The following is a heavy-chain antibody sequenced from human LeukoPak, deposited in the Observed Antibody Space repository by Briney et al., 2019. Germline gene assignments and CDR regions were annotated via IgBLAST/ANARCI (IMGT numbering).Heavy chain of an antibody. V-gene: IGHV4-39*01. CDR3: ARHPLAGATAPNYFDY. CDR1: GGSISSSSYY. D-gene: IGHD6-25*01. CDR2: IYYSGST. Sequence: PSETLSLTCTVSGGSISSSSYYWGWIRQPPGKGLEWIGSIYYSGSTYYNPSLKSRVTISVDTSKNQFFLKLSSVTAADTAVYYCARHPLAGATAPNYFDYWGQGTLVTVSS. J-gene: IGHJ4*02.